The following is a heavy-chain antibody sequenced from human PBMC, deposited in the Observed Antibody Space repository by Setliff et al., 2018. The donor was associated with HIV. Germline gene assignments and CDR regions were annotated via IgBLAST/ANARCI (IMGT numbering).Heavy chain of an antibody. J-gene: IGHJ4*01. CDR3: AKDGISGGAYPPYYFDY. CDR2: INSNGGST. CDR1: GFTFSSYA. V-gene: IGHV3-23*01. D-gene: IGHD2-15*01. Sequence: GGSLRLSCAASGFTFSSYAMSWVRQAPGKGLEWVSTINSNGGSTYYADSVKGRFTISRDNSKDTLSLQMNSLRVEDTAVYYCAKDGISGGAYPPYYFDYWGHGTLVTVSS.